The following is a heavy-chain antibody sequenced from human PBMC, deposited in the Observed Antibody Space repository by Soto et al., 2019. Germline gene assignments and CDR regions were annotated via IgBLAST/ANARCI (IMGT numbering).Heavy chain of an antibody. V-gene: IGHV3-30*19. CDR3: ARDSYSSGDF. Sequence: QVQLVQSGGGVVQPGRSLRLSCAASGITISNYGIHWVRQAPGKGLECVAVIWTGGSNTYYVDSVKGRFTVSRDASENTVYLQMNSLRIEDMAVYYCARDSYSSGDFWGQGALVTVSS. CDR2: IWTGGSNT. J-gene: IGHJ4*02. CDR1: GITISNYG. D-gene: IGHD2-21*01.